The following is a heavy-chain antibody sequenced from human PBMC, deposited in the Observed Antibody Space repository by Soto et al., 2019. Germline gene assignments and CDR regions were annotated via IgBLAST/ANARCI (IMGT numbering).Heavy chain of an antibody. J-gene: IGHJ4*02. CDR2: IKQDGSEK. CDR3: ARLGFLEWLLWGNIKGSGPDY. CDR1: GFTFSSYW. V-gene: IGHV3-7*05. D-gene: IGHD3-3*01. Sequence: PGGSLRLSCAASGFTFSSYWMSWVRQAPGKGLEWVANIKQDGSEKYYVDSVKGRFTISRDNAKNSLYLQMNSLRAEDTAVYYCARLGFLEWLLWGNIKGSGPDYWGQGTLVTVSS.